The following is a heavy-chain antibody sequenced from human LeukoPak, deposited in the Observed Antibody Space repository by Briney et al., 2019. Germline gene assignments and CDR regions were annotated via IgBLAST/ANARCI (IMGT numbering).Heavy chain of an antibody. CDR2: INHSGST. CDR3: ARVVVVPAAVIDY. D-gene: IGHD2-2*01. CDR1: GFTFSNYA. V-gene: IGHV4-34*01. Sequence: GSLRLSCAASGFTFSNYAMSWIRQPPGKGLEWIGEINHSGSTNYNPSLKSRVTISVDTSKNQFSLKLSSVTAADTAVYYCARVVVVPAAVIDYWGQGTLVTVSS. J-gene: IGHJ4*02.